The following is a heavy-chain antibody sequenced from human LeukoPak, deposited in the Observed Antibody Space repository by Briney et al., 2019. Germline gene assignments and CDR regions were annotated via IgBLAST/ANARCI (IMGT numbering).Heavy chain of an antibody. Sequence: ASVKVSCKASGYTFTASNIHWVRQAPRQGLEWMGWISPNNGATTYAQKFQGRVIMTRDTSLSTAYIELSRLESDDTAVYFCAREGSSGYWGQGTLVTVSS. V-gene: IGHV1-2*02. CDR1: GYTFTASN. J-gene: IGHJ4*02. D-gene: IGHD1-26*01. CDR3: AREGSSGY. CDR2: ISPNNGAT.